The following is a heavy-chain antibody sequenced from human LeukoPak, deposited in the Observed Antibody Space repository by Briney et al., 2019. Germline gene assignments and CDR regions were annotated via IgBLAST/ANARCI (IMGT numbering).Heavy chain of an antibody. CDR1: GYTLTELS. D-gene: IGHD3-10*01. Sequence: ASVKVSCKVSGYTLTELSMHWVRQAPGKGLEWMGGFDPEDGETIYAQKFQGRVTMTEDTSTDTAYMELSSLKSEDTAVYYCAKGGPDYGAGSPEYNWFDPWGQGTLVTVSS. V-gene: IGHV1-24*01. CDR3: AKGGPDYGAGSPEYNWFDP. J-gene: IGHJ5*02. CDR2: FDPEDGET.